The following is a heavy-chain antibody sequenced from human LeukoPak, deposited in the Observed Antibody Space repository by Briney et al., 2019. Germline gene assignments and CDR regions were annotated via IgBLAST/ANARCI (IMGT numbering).Heavy chain of an antibody. Sequence: GSLRLSCAASGFTFSSYAMSWVRQAPGKGLEWVSAISGSGGSTYYADSVKGRFTISRDNSKNTLYLQMNSLRAEDTAVYYCAKGGLGYCSSTSCSTFDYWGQGTLVTVSS. D-gene: IGHD2-2*01. CDR3: AKGGLGYCSSTSCSTFDY. CDR1: GFTFSSYA. J-gene: IGHJ4*02. CDR2: ISGSGGST. V-gene: IGHV3-23*01.